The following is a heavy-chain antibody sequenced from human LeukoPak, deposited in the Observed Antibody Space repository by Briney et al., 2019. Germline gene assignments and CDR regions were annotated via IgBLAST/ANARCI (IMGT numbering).Heavy chain of an antibody. D-gene: IGHD3-10*01. J-gene: IGHJ4*02. V-gene: IGHV4-39*07. CDR1: GGSISSSSYY. CDR2: IYYSGST. CDR3: ARSLLWFGGLLGY. Sequence: SETLSLTCTVSGGSISSSSYYWGWIRQPPGKGLEWIGSIYYSGSTNYNPSLKSRVTISVDTSKNQFSLKLSSVTAADTAVYYCARSLLWFGGLLGYWGQGTLVTVSS.